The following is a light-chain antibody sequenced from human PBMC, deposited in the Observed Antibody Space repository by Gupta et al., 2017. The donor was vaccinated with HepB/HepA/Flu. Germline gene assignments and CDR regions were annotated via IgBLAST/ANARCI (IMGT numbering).Light chain of an antibody. CDR3: CSYAGTYTYV. CDR1: SIDVGGYNY. CDR2: DVT. V-gene: IGLV2-11*01. Sequence: QSALTQPRSVSGSPGQSVTISCTGTSIDVGGYNYVSWYQQHPGKAPELMIYDVTTRPSGVPDRFSGSKSGNTASLIISGLQAEDEADYYCCSYAGTYTYVFGSGTKVTVL. J-gene: IGLJ1*01.